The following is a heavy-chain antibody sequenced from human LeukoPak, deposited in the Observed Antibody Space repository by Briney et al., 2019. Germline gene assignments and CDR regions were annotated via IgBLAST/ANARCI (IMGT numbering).Heavy chain of an antibody. D-gene: IGHD4/OR15-4a*01. CDR3: ARDPQGTMEDYYYYGMDV. V-gene: IGHV4-39*07. Sequence: PSETLSLTCTVSGGSISSSSYYWGWIRQPPGKGLEWIGSIYYSGSTYYNPSLKSRVTISVDTSKNQFSLKLSSVTAADTAVYYCARDPQGTMEDYYYYGMDVWGQGTTVTVSS. CDR1: GGSISSSSYY. CDR2: IYYSGST. J-gene: IGHJ6*02.